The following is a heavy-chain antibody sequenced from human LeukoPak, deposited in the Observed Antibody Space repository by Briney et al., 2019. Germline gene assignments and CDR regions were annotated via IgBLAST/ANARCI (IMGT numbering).Heavy chain of an antibody. D-gene: IGHD6-13*01. CDR1: GGSFSGYY. J-gene: IGHJ4*02. V-gene: IGHV4-34*01. CDR3: ARADNSSPFDY. Sequence: SETLSLTYAVYGGSFSGYYWSWIRQPPGKGLEWIGEINHSGSTNYNPSLKSRVTISVDTSKNQFSLKLSSVTAADTAVYYCARADNSSPFDYWGQGTLVTVSS. CDR2: INHSGST.